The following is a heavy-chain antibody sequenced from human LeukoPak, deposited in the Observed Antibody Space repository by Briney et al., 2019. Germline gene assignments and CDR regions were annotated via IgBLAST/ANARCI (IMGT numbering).Heavy chain of an antibody. Sequence: GGSLRLSCAASGFTFSSYAMHWVRQAPGKGLEWVAVISYDGSNKYYADSVKGRFSISRDSSKNILYLQMNSLRAEDTAVYYCAKDRCSNGVGCYYYYMDVWGKGTTVTISS. V-gene: IGHV3-30*04. D-gene: IGHD2-8*01. CDR1: GFTFSSYA. CDR3: AKDRCSNGVGCYYYYMDV. J-gene: IGHJ6*03. CDR2: ISYDGSNK.